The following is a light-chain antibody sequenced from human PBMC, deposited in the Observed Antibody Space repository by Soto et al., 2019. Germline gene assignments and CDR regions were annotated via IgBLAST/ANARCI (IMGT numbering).Light chain of an antibody. CDR3: SSYTTSNTRQIV. Sequence: QSVLTQPASVSGAPGKSITISCTVTSSDVGGYNYVSWYQHHPGKAPKLIIYDVTNRPSGVSNPFSGSKSGNTASLTISGLQPEDEADYYCSSYTTSNTRQIVFGTGTKVTVL. CDR2: DVT. J-gene: IGLJ1*01. CDR1: SSDVGGYNY. V-gene: IGLV2-14*03.